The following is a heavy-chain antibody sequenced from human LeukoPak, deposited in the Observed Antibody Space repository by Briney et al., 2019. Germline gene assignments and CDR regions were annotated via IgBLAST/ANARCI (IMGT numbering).Heavy chain of an antibody. CDR1: GYTFTGYY. J-gene: IGHJ4*02. Sequence: ASVKVSCKASGYTFTGYYIHWVRQAPGQGLEWMGRIDPNSGATNYVQKFKARVTLTRDTSINTAYMELNRLTSDDTAVYFCARDQARTTTWYLYMNYWGQGTLVTVSS. D-gene: IGHD3/OR15-3a*01. V-gene: IGHV1-2*06. CDR3: ARDQARTTTWYLYMNY. CDR2: IDPNSGAT.